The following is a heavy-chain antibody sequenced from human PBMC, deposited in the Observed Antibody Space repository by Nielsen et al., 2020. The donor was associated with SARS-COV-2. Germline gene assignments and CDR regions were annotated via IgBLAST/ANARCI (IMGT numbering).Heavy chain of an antibody. D-gene: IGHD5-24*01. CDR2: ISAYNGNT. Sequence: ASVKVSCKASGYTFINYGISWVRQAPGQGLEWMGWISAYNGNTNYAQKLQGRVTMTTDTSTSTAYMELRSLRSDDTAVYYCARDGDVSDGMAAYYYGMDVWGQGTTVTVSS. V-gene: IGHV1-18*01. CDR3: ARDGDVSDGMAAYYYGMDV. J-gene: IGHJ6*02. CDR1: GYTFINYG.